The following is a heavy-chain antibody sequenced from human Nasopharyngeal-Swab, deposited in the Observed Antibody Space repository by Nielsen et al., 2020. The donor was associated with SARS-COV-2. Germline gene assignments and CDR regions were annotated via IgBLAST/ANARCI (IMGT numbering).Heavy chain of an antibody. Sequence: GSLKISCAASGFTFSSYSMNWVRQAPGKGLEWVSSISSSSSYIYYADSVKGRFTISRGNAKNSLYLQMNSLRAEDTAVYYCAATGFGVDGPYDYWGQGTLVTVSS. J-gene: IGHJ4*02. CDR2: ISSSSSYI. D-gene: IGHD3-3*01. V-gene: IGHV3-21*01. CDR3: AATGFGVDGPYDY. CDR1: GFTFSSYS.